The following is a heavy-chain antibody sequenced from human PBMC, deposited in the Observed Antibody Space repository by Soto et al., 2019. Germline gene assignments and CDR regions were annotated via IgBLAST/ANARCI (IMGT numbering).Heavy chain of an antibody. D-gene: IGHD3-10*01. CDR1: GGSISSGGYY. V-gene: IGHV4-31*03. Sequence: VQLQESGPGLVKPSQTLSLTCTVSGGSISSGGYYWSWIRQHPGKGLEWIGYIYYSGSTYYNPSLKSRVTISVDTSKNQFSLKLSSVTAADTAVYYCARVVPDYYGSGSHPPPNWFDPWGQGTLVTVSS. CDR2: IYYSGST. CDR3: ARVVPDYYGSGSHPPPNWFDP. J-gene: IGHJ5*02.